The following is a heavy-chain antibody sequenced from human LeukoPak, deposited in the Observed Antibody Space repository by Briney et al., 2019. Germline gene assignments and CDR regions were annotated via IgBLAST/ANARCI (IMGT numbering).Heavy chain of an antibody. Sequence: ASVKVSCKASGYTFTSYGISWVRQAPGQGLEWMGWMNPNSGNTGYAQKFQGRVTITRNTSISTAYMELSSLRSEDTAVYYCARGRDFWSGYPNWFDPWGQGTPVIVFS. J-gene: IGHJ5*02. D-gene: IGHD3-3*01. CDR1: GYTFTSYG. CDR3: ARGRDFWSGYPNWFDP. CDR2: MNPNSGNT. V-gene: IGHV1-8*03.